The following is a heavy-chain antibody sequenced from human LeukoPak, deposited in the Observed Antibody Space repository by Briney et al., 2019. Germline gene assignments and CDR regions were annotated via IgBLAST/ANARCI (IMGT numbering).Heavy chain of an antibody. CDR2: IKSKTDGGTT. Sequence: GGSLRLSCAASGFTFSNAWMSWVRQAPGKGLEWVGRIKSKTDGGTTDYAAPVKGRFTISRDDSKNTLYLQMNSLKTEDTAVYYCTTDPPDYDSWSGYSYYYYYGMDVWGQGTTVTVSS. V-gene: IGHV3-15*01. J-gene: IGHJ6*02. CDR1: GFTFSNAW. CDR3: TTDPPDYDSWSGYSYYYYYGMDV. D-gene: IGHD3-3*01.